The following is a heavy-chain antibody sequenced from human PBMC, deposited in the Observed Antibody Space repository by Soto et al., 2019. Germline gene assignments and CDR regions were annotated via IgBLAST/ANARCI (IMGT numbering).Heavy chain of an antibody. Sequence: QVQLVESGGGVVQPGRSLRLSCAASGFTFSSYGMHWVRQAPGKGLEWVAVIWYDGSNKYYADSVKGRFTISRDNSKNPLYLKMNSLRAEDTAVYHCARGPRYFDWLYYYYGMDVWGQGTTVTVSS. CDR3: ARGPRYFDWLYYYYGMDV. CDR1: GFTFSSYG. V-gene: IGHV3-33*01. D-gene: IGHD3-9*01. CDR2: IWYDGSNK. J-gene: IGHJ6*02.